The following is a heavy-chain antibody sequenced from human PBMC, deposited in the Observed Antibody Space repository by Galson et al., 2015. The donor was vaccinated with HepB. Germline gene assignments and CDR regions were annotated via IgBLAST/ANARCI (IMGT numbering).Heavy chain of an antibody. CDR3: ARDREAVSDR. CDR1: GFTFKNYA. V-gene: IGHV3-23*01. J-gene: IGHJ5*02. CDR2: LNANGGNT. D-gene: IGHD1-26*01. Sequence: SLRLSCAASGFTFKNYAMSWVRQAPGKGLEWVSTLNANGGNTYYTDSVKGRFTISRDNSKDTLYVEMNSLRAEDTAVYYCARDREAVSDRWGPRTLFSASS.